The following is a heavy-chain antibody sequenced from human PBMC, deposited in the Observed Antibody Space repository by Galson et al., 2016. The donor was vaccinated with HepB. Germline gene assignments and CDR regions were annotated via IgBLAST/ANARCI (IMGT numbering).Heavy chain of an antibody. D-gene: IGHD3-22*01. V-gene: IGHV3-23*01. CDR1: GFTFSNSA. J-gene: IGHJ6*02. CDR2: ISRSGGTT. Sequence: SLRLSCAASGFTFSNSAMSWVRQAPGKGLEWVSAISRSGGTTYSADSVKGRFTISRDNSKNTLYLQLNSLRAEDTAVYYCSSLEYYDSSCYSYPFYYYGMDVWGQGTTVTVSS. CDR3: SSLEYYDSSCYSYPFYYYGMDV.